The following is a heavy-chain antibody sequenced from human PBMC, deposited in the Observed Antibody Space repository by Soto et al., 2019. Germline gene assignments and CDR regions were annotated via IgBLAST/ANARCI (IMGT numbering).Heavy chain of an antibody. V-gene: IGHV3-48*01. J-gene: IGHJ5*01. D-gene: IGHD2-15*01. CDR2: ISSGSSTV. Sequence: GGSLRLSCAASGFTFSSYRMNWVRQAPGKGLEWVSYISSGSSTVFYADSVKGRFTISRDNAKNSLYLQMNSLRAEDTAVYYCARSPAAFDSWGKGTLVTVSS. CDR1: GFTFSSYR. CDR3: ARSPAAFDS.